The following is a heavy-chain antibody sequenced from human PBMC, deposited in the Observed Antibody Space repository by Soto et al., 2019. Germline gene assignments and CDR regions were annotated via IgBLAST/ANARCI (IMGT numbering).Heavy chain of an antibody. V-gene: IGHV3-48*04. CDR2: ISSSSSTI. J-gene: IGHJ3*02. CDR3: AGTSLGVPSFMAFDI. CDR1: GFTFSSYS. Sequence: GGSLRLSCAASGFTFSSYSMNWVRRAPGKGLEWVSYISSSSSTIYYADSVKGRFTISRDNAKNSLYLQMNSLRAEDTAVYYCAGTSLGVPSFMAFDIWGQGTMVTVSS. D-gene: IGHD1-1*01.